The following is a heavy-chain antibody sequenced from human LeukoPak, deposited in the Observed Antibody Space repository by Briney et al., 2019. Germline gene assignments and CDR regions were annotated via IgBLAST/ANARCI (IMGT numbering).Heavy chain of an antibody. J-gene: IGHJ6*04. CDR3: AAGSGSYYHYYYGMDV. V-gene: IGHV4-59*01. CDR1: GGSISSYY. Sequence: SETLSLTCTVPGGSISSYYWSWIRQPPGKGLEWIGYIYYSGSTNYNPSLKSRVTISVGTSKNQFSLKLSSVTAADTAVYYSAAGSGSYYHYYYGMDVWGKGTTVTVSS. CDR2: IYYSGST. D-gene: IGHD3-10*01.